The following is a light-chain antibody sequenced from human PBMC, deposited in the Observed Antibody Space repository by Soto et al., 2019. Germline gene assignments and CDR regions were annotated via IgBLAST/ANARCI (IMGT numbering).Light chain of an antibody. Sequence: DIQMTQSPSTLSASVGDKVTITCRASQSISSWLAWYQQKPGKAPKLLIYDASSLESGVLSRFSGSGSGTEFTLTISSLQPDDFATYYCQQYNSYSLTIGGGTKVEIK. CDR1: QSISSW. V-gene: IGKV1-5*01. CDR2: DAS. J-gene: IGKJ4*01. CDR3: QQYNSYSLT.